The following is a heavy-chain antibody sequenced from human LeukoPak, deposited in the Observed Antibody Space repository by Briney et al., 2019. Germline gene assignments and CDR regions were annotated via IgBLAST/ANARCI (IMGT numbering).Heavy chain of an antibody. CDR1: GFIFKNYG. V-gene: IGHV3-23*01. J-gene: IGHJ4*02. CDR3: AKNGAYSYEDYFDY. D-gene: IGHD5-18*01. Sequence: GGSLRLSCAATGFIFKNYGMSWVRQAPGKGLEWVSFITGSGTTYYADFVKGRFTISRDNAENTLYLQMNSLRAEDTAIYYCAKNGAYSYEDYFDYWGQGTLVTVSS. CDR2: ITGSGTT.